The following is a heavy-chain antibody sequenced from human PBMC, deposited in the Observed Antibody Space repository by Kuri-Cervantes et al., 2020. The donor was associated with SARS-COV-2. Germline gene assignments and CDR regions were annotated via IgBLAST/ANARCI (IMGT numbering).Heavy chain of an antibody. CDR2: MNPNSANT. J-gene: IGHJ6*03. CDR1: GYTFTSYD. D-gene: IGHD2-2*02. V-gene: IGHV1-8*02. Sequence: ASVKVSCKASGYTFTSYDINWVRQATGQGLEWMGWMNPNSANTGYAQKFQGRVTMTRATSINTVYMELSTLRSDDTAVYFCVKDVVSTFCAWGNCYISSYMDVWGRGTTVTVSS. CDR3: VKDVVSTFCAWGNCYISSYMDV.